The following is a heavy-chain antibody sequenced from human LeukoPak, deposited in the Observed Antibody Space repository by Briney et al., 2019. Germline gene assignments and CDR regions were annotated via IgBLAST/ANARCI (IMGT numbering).Heavy chain of an antibody. D-gene: IGHD2-15*01. Sequence: GGSLRLSCAASGFTFSSYSMNWVRQAPGKWLELVSSISSSRSTIYYADSVKGRFTISRDNAKNSLYLQMNSLRAEDTAVYYCTREDRGTLDYWGLGTLVTVSS. V-gene: IGHV3-21*04. CDR3: TREDRGTLDY. CDR1: GFTFSSYS. J-gene: IGHJ4*02. CDR2: ISSSRSTI.